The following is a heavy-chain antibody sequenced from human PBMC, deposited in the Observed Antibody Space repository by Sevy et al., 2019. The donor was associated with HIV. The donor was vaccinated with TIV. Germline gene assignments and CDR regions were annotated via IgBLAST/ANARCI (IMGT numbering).Heavy chain of an antibody. CDR1: GFIVSSNY. CDR3: ARDLQIAAAASDFEY. V-gene: IGHV3-53*01. Sequence: GGSLRLSCAASGFIVSSNYMSWVRQAPGKGLEWLSVIYRGGTTYYADSVKGRFTISRDNSKNTLYLQMNSLRADDTAVYYCARDLQIAAAASDFEYWDQGTLVTVSS. J-gene: IGHJ4*02. D-gene: IGHD6-13*01. CDR2: IYRGGTT.